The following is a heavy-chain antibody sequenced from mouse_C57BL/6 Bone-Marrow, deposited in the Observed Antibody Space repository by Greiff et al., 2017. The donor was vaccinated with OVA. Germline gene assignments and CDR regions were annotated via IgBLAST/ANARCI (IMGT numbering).Heavy chain of an antibody. V-gene: IGHV1-62-2*01. CDR1: GYTFTEYT. J-gene: IGHJ4*01. Sequence: VQLQQSGAELVKPGASVKLSCKASGYTFTEYTIHWVKQRPGQGLEWIGWFYPGSGSIKYNEKFKDKATLTADKSSSTVYMELSRLTSEDSAVYFCARHNDVYYYGSSYAMDYWGQGTSVTVSS. CDR2: FYPGSGSI. CDR3: ARHNDVYYYGSSYAMDY. D-gene: IGHD1-1*01.